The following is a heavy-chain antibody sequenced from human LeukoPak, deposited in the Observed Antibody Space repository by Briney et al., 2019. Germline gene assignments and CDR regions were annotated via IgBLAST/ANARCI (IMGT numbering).Heavy chain of an antibody. V-gene: IGHV1-8*01. J-gene: IGHJ4*02. CDR3: ARDGIVGAGRPY. Sequence: ASVKVSCKASGYTFTSYDINWARQATGQGLEWMGWMNPNSGNTGYAQKFQGRVTMTRNTSISTAHMELSSLRSEDTAVYYCARDGIVGAGRPYWGQGTLVTVSS. D-gene: IGHD1-26*01. CDR2: MNPNSGNT. CDR1: GYTFTSYD.